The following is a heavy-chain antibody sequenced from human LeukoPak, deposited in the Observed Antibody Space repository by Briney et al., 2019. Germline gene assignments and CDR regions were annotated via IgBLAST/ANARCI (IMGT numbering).Heavy chain of an antibody. CDR3: ARPRGSGPGMTYFDY. V-gene: IGHV5-51*01. Sequence: GESLKISCKGSGYSFTSHWIGWVRQMPGKGLEWMGVIYPGDSDTRYSPSFQGQVTISVDKSSSTAYLQWSSLKDSDTAMYYCARPRGSGPGMTYFDYWGQGTLVTVSS. J-gene: IGHJ4*02. CDR2: IYPGDSDT. CDR1: GYSFTSHW. D-gene: IGHD6-19*01.